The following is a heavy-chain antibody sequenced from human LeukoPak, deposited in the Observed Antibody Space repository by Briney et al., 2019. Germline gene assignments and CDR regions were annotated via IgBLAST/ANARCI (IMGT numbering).Heavy chain of an antibody. V-gene: IGHV3-23*01. J-gene: IGHJ4*02. Sequence: PGGSLRLSCAASGFTFSSYAMSWVRQAPGKGLEWVSAITGSGGSTYYADSVKGRFTMSRDNSKSTVYLQMNSLRAEDTAVYCCAKVRNGLIPNDYWGQGTLVTVSS. CDR3: AKVRNGLIPNDY. D-gene: IGHD3-16*01. CDR2: ITGSGGST. CDR1: GFTFSSYA.